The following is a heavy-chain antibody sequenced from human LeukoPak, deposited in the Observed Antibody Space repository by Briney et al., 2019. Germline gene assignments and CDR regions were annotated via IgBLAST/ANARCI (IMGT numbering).Heavy chain of an antibody. D-gene: IGHD3-10*01. CDR3: ARLLWFGDLDYFDY. V-gene: IGHV4-30-4*01. Sequence: SETLSLTCTVSGGSISSGDYYWSWIRQPPGKGLEWIGYIYYSGSTYYNPSLKSRVTISVDMSKNQFSLKLSSVTAADTAVYYCARLLWFGDLDYFDYWGQGTLVTVSS. CDR1: GGSISSGDYY. J-gene: IGHJ4*02. CDR2: IYYSGST.